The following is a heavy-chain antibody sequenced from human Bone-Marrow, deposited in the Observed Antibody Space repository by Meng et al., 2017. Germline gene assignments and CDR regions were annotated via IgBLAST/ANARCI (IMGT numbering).Heavy chain of an antibody. CDR1: GFTFSSYE. J-gene: IGHJ4*02. Sequence: GESLKISCAASGFTFSSYEMNWVRQAPGKGLEWVSYISSSGSTIYYADSVKGRFTISRDNAKNSLYLQMNSLRAEDTAVYYCARDPNRDYSNYGSDYWGQGTLVTVSS. D-gene: IGHD4-11*01. CDR3: ARDPNRDYSNYGSDY. CDR2: ISSSGSTI. V-gene: IGHV3-48*03.